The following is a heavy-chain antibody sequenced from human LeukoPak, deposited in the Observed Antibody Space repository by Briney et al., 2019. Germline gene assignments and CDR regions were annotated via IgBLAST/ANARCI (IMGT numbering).Heavy chain of an antibody. D-gene: IGHD4-11*01. CDR1: GFTFSDYY. J-gene: IGHJ5*02. CDR2: ITNSVSTI. V-gene: IGHV3-11*04. CDR3: ARGAYSKIDP. Sequence: GGSLRLSCAASGFTFSDYYMSWIRQAPGKGLEWVSYITNSVSTIYYADSVKGRFTISRDNAKNSLYLQMNSLRDEDTAVYCCARGAYSKIDPWGQGTLVTVSS.